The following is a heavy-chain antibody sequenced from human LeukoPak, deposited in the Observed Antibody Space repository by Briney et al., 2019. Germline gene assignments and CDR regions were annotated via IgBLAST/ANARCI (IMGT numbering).Heavy chain of an antibody. Sequence: GGSLRLSCAASGFTFSSYSMSWVRQAPGKGLEWVSSISSSSSYIYYADSVEGRFTISRDNAKNSLYLQMNSLRAEDTAVYYCARGGYTLYWYFDLWGRGTLVTVSS. V-gene: IGHV3-21*01. D-gene: IGHD6-13*01. CDR2: ISSSSSYI. CDR3: ARGGYTLYWYFDL. J-gene: IGHJ2*01. CDR1: GFTFSSYS.